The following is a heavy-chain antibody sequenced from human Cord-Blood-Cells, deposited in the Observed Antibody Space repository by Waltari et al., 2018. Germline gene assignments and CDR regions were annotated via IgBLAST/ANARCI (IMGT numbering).Heavy chain of an antibody. D-gene: IGHD3-3*01. J-gene: IGHJ4*02. Sequence: QVQLQQWGAGLLKPSETLSLTCAVYGGSFSGHYWSWIRQPPGKGREGIGEINHRGSTNYNPSLKSRVTISVDTSNNQFSLKLSSVTAADTAVYYCARYPQLPTYYDFWSGYYTGIDYWGQGTLVTVSS. CDR3: ARYPQLPTYYDFWSGYYTGIDY. V-gene: IGHV4-34*01. CDR2: INHRGST. CDR1: GGSFSGHY.